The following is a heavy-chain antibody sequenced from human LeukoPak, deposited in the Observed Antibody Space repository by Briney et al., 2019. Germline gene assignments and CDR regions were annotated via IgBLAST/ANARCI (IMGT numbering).Heavy chain of an antibody. CDR3: ASLGAPSGEGIDY. V-gene: IGHV4-34*01. CDR1: GGSFSGYY. J-gene: IGHJ4*02. CDR2: INHSGST. Sequence: SETLSLTCAVYGGSFSGYYWSWIRQPPGKGLEWIGEINHSGSTNYNPSLKSRVTISVDTSKNQFSLKLSSVTAADTAVYYCASLGAPSGEGIDYWGQGTLVTVSS. D-gene: IGHD3-10*01.